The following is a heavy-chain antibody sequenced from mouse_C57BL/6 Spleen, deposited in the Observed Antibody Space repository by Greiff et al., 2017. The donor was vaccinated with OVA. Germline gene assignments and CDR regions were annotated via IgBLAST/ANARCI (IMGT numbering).Heavy chain of an antibody. CDR3: ARYGSSYYFDY. CDR1: GYAFTNYL. Sequence: VQVVESGAELVRPGTSVKVSCKASGYAFTNYLIEWVKQRPGQGLEWIGVINPGSGGTNYNEKFKGKATLTADKSSSTAYMQLSSLTSEDSAVYFCARYGSSYYFDYWGQGTTLTVSS. V-gene: IGHV1-54*01. CDR2: INPGSGGT. J-gene: IGHJ2*01. D-gene: IGHD1-1*01.